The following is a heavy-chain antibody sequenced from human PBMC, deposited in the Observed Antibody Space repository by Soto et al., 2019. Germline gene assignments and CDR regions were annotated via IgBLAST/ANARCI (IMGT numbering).Heavy chain of an antibody. CDR1: GGSISRNY. V-gene: IGHV4-59*01. CDR2: IYYSGST. Sequence: SETLSLTCTVSGGSISRNYWSWIRQPPGKGLEWIGYIYYSGSTNYNPSLKSRVTILVDTSKNQFSLKLSSVTAADTAVYYCARVTCSSTSCYTPIENWFDPWGQGTLVTVSS. CDR3: ARVTCSSTSCYTPIENWFDP. J-gene: IGHJ5*02. D-gene: IGHD2-2*02.